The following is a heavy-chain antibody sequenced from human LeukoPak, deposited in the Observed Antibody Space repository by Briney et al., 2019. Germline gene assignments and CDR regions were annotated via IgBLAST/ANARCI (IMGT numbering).Heavy chain of an antibody. CDR3: ARKPIFYDSGRHWYYFDY. Sequence: PSGTLSLTRTVSGGSISSSDNYWGWIRQPPGKGLEWIASIYYSGSTYYNPSLKSRVTISVDTSKNQFSLELSSVTAADTAVHYCARKPIFYDSGRHWYYFDYWGQGTMVTVSS. J-gene: IGHJ4*02. V-gene: IGHV4-39*01. CDR2: IYYSGST. D-gene: IGHD3-10*01. CDR1: GGSISSSDNY.